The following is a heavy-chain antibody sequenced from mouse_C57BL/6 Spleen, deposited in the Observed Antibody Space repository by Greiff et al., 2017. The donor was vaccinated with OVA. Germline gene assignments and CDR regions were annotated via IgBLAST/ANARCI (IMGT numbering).Heavy chain of an antibody. CDR1: GYSITSGYY. Sequence: LQESGPGLVKPSQSLSLTCSVTGYSITSGYYWNWIRQFPGNKLEWMGYISYDGSNNYNPSLKNRISITRDTSKNQFFLKLNSVTTEDTATYYCARGSYDYYFDYWGQGTTLTVSS. J-gene: IGHJ2*01. D-gene: IGHD2-4*01. CDR2: ISYDGSN. CDR3: ARGSYDYYFDY. V-gene: IGHV3-6*01.